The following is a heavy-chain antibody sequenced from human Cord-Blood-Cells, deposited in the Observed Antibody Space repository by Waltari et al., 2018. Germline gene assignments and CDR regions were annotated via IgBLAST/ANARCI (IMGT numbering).Heavy chain of an antibody. J-gene: IGHJ3*02. CDR1: GYTFTSYA. Sequence: VSCKASGYTFTSYAMNWVRQAPGQGLEWMGWINTNTGNPTYAQGFTGRFVFSLDTSVSTAYLQISSLKAEDTAVYYCATIGTPDAFDIWGQGTMVTVSS. CDR2: INTNTGNP. V-gene: IGHV7-4-1*02. CDR3: ATIGTPDAFDI. D-gene: IGHD1-26*01.